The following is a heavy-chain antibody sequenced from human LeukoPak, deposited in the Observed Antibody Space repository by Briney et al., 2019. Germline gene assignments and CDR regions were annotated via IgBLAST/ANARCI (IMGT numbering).Heavy chain of an antibody. D-gene: IGHD3-10*01. Sequence: SETLSLTCTVSGGSISSSSYYWGLIRQPPGKGLELIGSMYYSGSTYYNPSLKSRVTISVDTSKNHFSLKLNSVTAADTAVYYCARGETCFSGSESYYFDYWGQGTLVTVSS. CDR3: ARGETCFSGSESYYFDY. CDR2: MYYSGST. V-gene: IGHV4-39*07. J-gene: IGHJ4*02. CDR1: GGSISSSSYY.